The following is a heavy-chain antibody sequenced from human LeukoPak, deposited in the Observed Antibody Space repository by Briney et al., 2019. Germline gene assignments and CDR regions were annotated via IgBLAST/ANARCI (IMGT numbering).Heavy chain of an antibody. D-gene: IGHD4-17*01. CDR2: ISSSGSTI. CDR3: ARAPDDYGDYLDY. V-gene: IGHV3-48*03. CDR1: GVTFSSYE. J-gene: IGHJ4*02. Sequence: PGGALRLSCAAPGVTFSSYEMNWVRQAPGKGLEWVSYISSSGSTIYYADSVKGRFTTSRDNAKNSLYLQMNSLRAEDTAVYYCARAPDDYGDYLDYWGQGTLVTVSS.